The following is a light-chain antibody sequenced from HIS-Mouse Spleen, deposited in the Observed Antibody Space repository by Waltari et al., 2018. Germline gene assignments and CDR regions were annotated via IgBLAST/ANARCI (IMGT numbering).Light chain of an antibody. CDR3: QQYNSYSLT. V-gene: IGKV1-5*03. J-gene: IGKJ4*01. Sequence: IQMTPSPSTLSASVGDRVTITCRASQSISSWLAWYQQKPGKAPKLLIYKASSLESGVPSRFSGSGSGTEFTLTISSLQPDDFATYYCQQYNSYSLTFGGGTKVEIK. CDR2: KAS. CDR1: QSISSW.